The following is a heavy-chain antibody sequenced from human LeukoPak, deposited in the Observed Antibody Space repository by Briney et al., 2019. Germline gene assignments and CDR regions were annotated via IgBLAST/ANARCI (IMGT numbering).Heavy chain of an antibody. CDR1: GFTFSRHV. CDR3: ARGGIPTGPYYYFYYMDV. V-gene: IGHV3-30*01. Sequence: GGSLRLSCAASGFTFSRHVMQWVRQAPGKGLEWVAVISYDGNSRFYADSVKGRFTISRDNSRNTLYLQMNSLSGDDAAVYSCARGGIPTGPYYYFYYMDVWGKGTAVTVSS. J-gene: IGHJ6*03. D-gene: IGHD3-10*01. CDR2: ISYDGNSR.